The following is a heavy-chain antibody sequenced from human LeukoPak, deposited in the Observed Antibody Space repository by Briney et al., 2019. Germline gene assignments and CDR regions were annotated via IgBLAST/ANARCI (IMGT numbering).Heavy chain of an antibody. V-gene: IGHV1-69*13. CDR2: IIPIFGTA. D-gene: IGHD3-3*01. CDR3: ARGDRVLRFLEWANNHYYYYMDV. J-gene: IGHJ6*03. Sequence: SVKVSCKASGGTFSSYAISWLRQAPGQGLEWMGGIIPIFGTANYAQKFQGRATITADESTSTAYMELSSLRSEDTAVYYCARGDRVLRFLEWANNHYYYYMDVWGKGTTVTVSS. CDR1: GGTFSSYA.